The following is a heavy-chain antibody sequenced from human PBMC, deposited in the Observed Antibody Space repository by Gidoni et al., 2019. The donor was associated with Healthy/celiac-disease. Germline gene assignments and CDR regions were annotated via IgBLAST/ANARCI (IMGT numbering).Heavy chain of an antibody. CDR1: EFTFDDYA. CDR2: IRWNSGSI. J-gene: IGHJ4*02. V-gene: IGHV3-9*03. Sequence: DVQLVASGGGLVQPGRSLRLPCSASEFTFDDYALHWVRQAPGKGLEWVSGIRWNSGSIGYADSVKGRFTISRDNAKNSLYLQMNSLRAEDMALYYCAKGYYYDSSGQLDYWGQGTLVTVSS. D-gene: IGHD3-22*01. CDR3: AKGYYYDSSGQLDY.